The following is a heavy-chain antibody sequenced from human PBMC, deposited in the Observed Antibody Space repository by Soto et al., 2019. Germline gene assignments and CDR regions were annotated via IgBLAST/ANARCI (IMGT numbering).Heavy chain of an antibody. Sequence: QLHLVQSGAVVKKPGASVTVSCSASGYPVTAYYMHWVRQAPGRGLEWMGGINPATGAAKYTQTFQGRVTMTRDKSTSTVFMELSGLTSGGTAGFYCARGGGVGVAGSAAFDMWGQGTLVTVSS. J-gene: IGHJ3*02. CDR1: GYPVTAYY. CDR3: ARGGGVGVAGSAAFDM. CDR2: INPATGAA. D-gene: IGHD3-3*01. V-gene: IGHV1-2*02.